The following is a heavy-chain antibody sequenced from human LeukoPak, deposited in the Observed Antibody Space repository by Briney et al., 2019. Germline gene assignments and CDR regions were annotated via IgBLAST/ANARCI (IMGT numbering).Heavy chain of an antibody. V-gene: IGHV3-23*01. D-gene: IGHD6-19*01. Sequence: GGSLRLSRAASGFTLSSYAMSWVRQAPGKGLEWVSAISGSGGSTYYADSVTGRFTIYRDNSKNTLYLQMNSLRAEDTAVYYCAKGRKQWLDPFDYWGQGTLVTVSS. CDR1: GFTLSSYA. J-gene: IGHJ4*02. CDR2: ISGSGGST. CDR3: AKGRKQWLDPFDY.